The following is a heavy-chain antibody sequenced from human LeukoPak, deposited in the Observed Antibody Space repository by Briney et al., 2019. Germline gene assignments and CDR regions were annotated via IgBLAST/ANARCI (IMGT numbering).Heavy chain of an antibody. CDR2: INSYGINT. J-gene: IGHJ4*02. Sequence: PGGSLRLSCAASGFTFSNYWMHWVRQAPGKGLVWVSRINSYGINTSYADSVKGRFTISRDNAKNSLYLQMNSLRAEDTAVYYCAREDGDTIFGVDFDYWGQGTLVTVSS. V-gene: IGHV3-74*01. D-gene: IGHD3-3*01. CDR1: GFTFSNYW. CDR3: AREDGDTIFGVDFDY.